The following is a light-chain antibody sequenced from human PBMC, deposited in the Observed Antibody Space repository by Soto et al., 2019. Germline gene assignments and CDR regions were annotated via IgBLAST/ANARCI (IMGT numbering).Light chain of an antibody. Sequence: DIQMSQSPSTLSASVGDRVTLTCRASQTVGIWLAWYQQKPGKAPKLLIYDASSLQIGVPSRFSGSGSGTEFTLSISSLQPEDSATYYCQQYNRYSYTVGLGTKLEIK. J-gene: IGKJ2*01. CDR3: QQYNRYSYT. CDR2: DAS. V-gene: IGKV1-5*01. CDR1: QTVGIW.